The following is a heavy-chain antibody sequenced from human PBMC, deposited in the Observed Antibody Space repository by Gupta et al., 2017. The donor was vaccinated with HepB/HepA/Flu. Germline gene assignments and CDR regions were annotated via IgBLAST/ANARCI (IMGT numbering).Heavy chain of an antibody. CDR3: AKDRWAGSGWPYYLDY. CDR2: ISYDGYLK. CDR1: GINFGIYG. V-gene: IGHV3-30*18. D-gene: IGHD6-19*01. Sequence: QVQLVESGGSVVQPGRSLRLSWSASGINFGIYGLPWVRQAPGKGLEWVAVISYDGYLKNYADSVKGRFTISIDNSKNTLYLQMNSLRSEDTAIYYCAKDRWAGSGWPYYLDYWGQGTLVTVSS. J-gene: IGHJ4*02.